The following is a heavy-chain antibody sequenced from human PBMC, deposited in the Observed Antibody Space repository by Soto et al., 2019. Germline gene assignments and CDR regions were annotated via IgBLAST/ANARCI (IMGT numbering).Heavy chain of an antibody. Sequence: SETLSLTCTVSGGSISSSSYYWGWIRQPPGKGLEWIGSIYYSGSTYYNPSLKSRITINPDTSNNQVSLQLNSVTPDDTAVYYCARLIGNSWLDSWGQGTLVTVSS. CDR2: IYYSGST. J-gene: IGHJ5*01. CDR1: GGSISSSSYY. CDR3: ARLIGNSWLDS. V-gene: IGHV4-39*01.